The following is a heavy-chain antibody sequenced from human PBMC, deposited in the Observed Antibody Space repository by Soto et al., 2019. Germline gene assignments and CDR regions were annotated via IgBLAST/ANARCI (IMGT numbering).Heavy chain of an antibody. CDR3: VRSRVFIAVTSVTNYYYYYGMDV. D-gene: IGHD6-19*01. Sequence: SQTLSLTCAISGESVSSDSAAWNWIRQSPSRGLEWLGRAYYRSKWYIEYAPSVDSRITINPDTSKNQLSLQLISVNPEDTAVYYCVRSRVFIAVTSVTNYYYYYGMDVWGQGTTVTVSS. J-gene: IGHJ6*02. V-gene: IGHV6-1*01. CDR2: AYYRSKWYI. CDR1: GESVSSDSAA.